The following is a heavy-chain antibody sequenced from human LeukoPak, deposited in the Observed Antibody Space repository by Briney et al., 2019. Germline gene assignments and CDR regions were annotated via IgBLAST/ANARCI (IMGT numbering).Heavy chain of an antibody. CDR3: ARRGGSYDILTGYYNVSDY. J-gene: IGHJ4*02. Sequence: ASVKVSCKASGYTFTSYDINWVRQATGQGLEWMGWMNPNSGNTGYAQKFQGRVTMTRNTSISTAYMELSSLRSEDTAVYYCARRGGSYDILTGYYNVSDYWGQGTLVTVSS. D-gene: IGHD3-9*01. CDR1: GYTFTSYD. CDR2: MNPNSGNT. V-gene: IGHV1-8*01.